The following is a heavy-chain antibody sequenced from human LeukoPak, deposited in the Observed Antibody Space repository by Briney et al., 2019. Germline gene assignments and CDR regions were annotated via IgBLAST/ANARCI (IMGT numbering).Heavy chain of an antibody. CDR3: ARQPMASVVPAPRYFDL. J-gene: IGHJ2*01. Sequence: SETLSLTCAVYGGSFSRYHWSWIRQPPGKGLEWIGEINQSGSTNYNSSLKSRVTMSVDTSKNQFSLKLSSVTAADTAVYFCARQPMASVVPAPRYFDLWGRGTLVTVSS. D-gene: IGHD4-23*01. V-gene: IGHV4-34*01. CDR1: GGSFSRYH. CDR2: INQSGST.